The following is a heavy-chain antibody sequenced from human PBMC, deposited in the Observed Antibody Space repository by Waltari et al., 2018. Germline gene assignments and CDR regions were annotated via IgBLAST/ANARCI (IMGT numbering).Heavy chain of an antibody. Sequence: QVQLVQSGAEVKKPGSSVQVSCKASGGTFSSYTISWVRQAPGQGLEWMGRIIPILGIANYAQKVQGRVTITADKSTSTAYMELSSLRSEDTAVYYCARSGDTAMEIGYWGQGTLVTVSS. J-gene: IGHJ4*02. V-gene: IGHV1-69*02. CDR2: IIPILGIA. CDR1: GGTFSSYT. D-gene: IGHD5-18*01. CDR3: ARSGDTAMEIGY.